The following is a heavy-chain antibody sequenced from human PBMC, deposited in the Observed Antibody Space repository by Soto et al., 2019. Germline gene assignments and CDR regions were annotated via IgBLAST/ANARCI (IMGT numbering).Heavy chain of an antibody. CDR2: ISISSSYI. Sequence: EVQLVESGGGLVKPGGSLRLSCAASGFTFSNYAMNWVRQAPGKGLEWVSSISISSSYIYYADSVKGRFTISRDNAKNSLYLQMNSLRAEATAVYYCAREIRNYYGMDVWGQGTTVTVSS. CDR3: AREIRNYYGMDV. CDR1: GFTFSNYA. D-gene: IGHD3-3*01. J-gene: IGHJ6*02. V-gene: IGHV3-21*01.